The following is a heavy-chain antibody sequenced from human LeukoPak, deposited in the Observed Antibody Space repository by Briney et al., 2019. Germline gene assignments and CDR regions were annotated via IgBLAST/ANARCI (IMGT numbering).Heavy chain of an antibody. V-gene: IGHV4-59*01. CDR2: IYYSGST. Sequence: SETLFLTCTVSGGSISNYYWSWIRQPPGKGLEWIGYIYYSGSTNYNPSLKSRVTISVDTSKNQFSLKLSSVTAADTAVYYCARGADGGYPYYFDYWGQGTLVTVSS. J-gene: IGHJ4*02. CDR3: ARGADGGYPYYFDY. D-gene: IGHD5-12*01. CDR1: GGSISNYY.